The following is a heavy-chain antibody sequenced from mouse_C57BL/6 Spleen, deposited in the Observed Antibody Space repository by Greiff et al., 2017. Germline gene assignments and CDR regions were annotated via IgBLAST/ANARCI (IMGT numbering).Heavy chain of an antibody. CDR2: IYPKSGGT. CDR3: ARTNGCARLDY. Sequence: QVQLQQPGAELVKPGASVKISCKASGYTFTNYSMHWVKQRPGRGLEWIGCIYPKSGGTKYNEKFKGKATLTEDKPSSTAYMQLNSLTSEDSAVYYCARTNGCARLDYWGQGTTVTVSA. CDR1: GYTFTNYS. D-gene: IGHD3-2*02. V-gene: IGHV1-62-3*01. J-gene: IGHJ2*01.